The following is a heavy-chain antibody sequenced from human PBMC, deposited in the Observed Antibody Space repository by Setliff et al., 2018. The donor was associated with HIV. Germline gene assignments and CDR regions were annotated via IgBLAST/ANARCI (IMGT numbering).Heavy chain of an antibody. D-gene: IGHD3-10*01. CDR2: IFYSGDT. CDR1: GDSISGSPNC. CDR3: ARRLLNTLPGVRGWFDP. Sequence: SSETLSLTCSVSGDSISGSPNCWGWIRQPPGKGLEWIGSIFYSGDTYYNPSLKSRLTISLDTSKNQFSLRLNSVTSADTAVYYCARRLLNTLPGVRGWFDPWGQGILVTVSS. J-gene: IGHJ5*01. V-gene: IGHV4-39*01.